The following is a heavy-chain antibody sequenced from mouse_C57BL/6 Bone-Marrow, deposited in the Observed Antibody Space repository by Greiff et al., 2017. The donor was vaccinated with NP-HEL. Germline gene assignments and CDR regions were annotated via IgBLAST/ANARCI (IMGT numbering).Heavy chain of an antibody. CDR2: IYPRSGNT. CDR3: AREAGGLYYFDY. Sequence: QVQLKQSGAELARPGASVKLSCKASGYTFTSYGISWVKQRTGQGLEWIGEIYPRSGNTYYNEKFKGKATLTADKSSSTAYMELRSLTSEDSAVYFCAREAGGLYYFDYWGQGTTLTVSS. V-gene: IGHV1-81*01. J-gene: IGHJ2*01. CDR1: GYTFTSYG. D-gene: IGHD3-2*02.